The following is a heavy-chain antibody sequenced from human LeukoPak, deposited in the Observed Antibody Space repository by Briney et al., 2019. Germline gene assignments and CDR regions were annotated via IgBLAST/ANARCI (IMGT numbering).Heavy chain of an antibody. Sequence: GGSLRLSCAVSGFTFSSYTMSWVRQAPGKGLEWFSTISGSGGSTYYADSVKGRFTISRDNSKNTLYPQMNSLRVEDTAVYYCAKSERITMILVIISPFDYWGQGTLVTVSS. V-gene: IGHV3-23*01. CDR2: ISGSGGST. D-gene: IGHD3-22*01. CDR1: GFTFSSYT. CDR3: AKSERITMILVIISPFDY. J-gene: IGHJ4*02.